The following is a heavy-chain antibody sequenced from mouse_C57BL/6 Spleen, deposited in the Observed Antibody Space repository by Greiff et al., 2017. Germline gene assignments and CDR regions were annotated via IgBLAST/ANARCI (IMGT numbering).Heavy chain of an antibody. V-gene: IGHV14-3*01. J-gene: IGHJ2*01. CDR2: IDPANGNT. Sequence: EVKLVESVAELVRPGASVKLSCTASGFNIKNTYMHWVKQRPEQGLEWIGRIDPANGNTKYAPKFQGKATITADTSSNTAYLQLSSLTSEDTAIYYCALSGGEIYYGNYEDYWGQGTTLTVSS. CDR3: ALSGGEIYYGNYEDY. D-gene: IGHD2-1*01. CDR1: GFNIKNTY.